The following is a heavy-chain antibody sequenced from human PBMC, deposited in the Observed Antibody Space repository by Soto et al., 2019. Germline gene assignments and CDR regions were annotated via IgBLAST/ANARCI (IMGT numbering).Heavy chain of an antibody. D-gene: IGHD6-19*01. CDR2: INHSGSA. CDR3: ARGLITGSHYSGGWYYFDS. J-gene: IGHJ4*02. CDR1: GESFSGYI. V-gene: IGHV4-34*01. Sequence: QVQLQQSGAGLLKPSETLSLTCAVYGESFSGYIWTWIRQTPGKGLQWIGQINHSGSASYNPSLKHRVTISVHTSHSQFSRKLSSVTAAATAVYYCARGLITGSHYSGGWYYFDSWGQGTQVTVSS.